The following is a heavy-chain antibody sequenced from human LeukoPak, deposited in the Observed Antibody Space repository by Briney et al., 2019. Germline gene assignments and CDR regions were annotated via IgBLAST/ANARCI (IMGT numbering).Heavy chain of an antibody. Sequence: SETLSLTCTVSGGSISSSSYYWGWIRQPPGKGLEWIGSIYYSGSTYYNPSLKSRVTISVDTSKNQFSLKLSSVTAADTAVYYCASFYDFWSGYYRGYYFDYWGQGTLVTVSS. V-gene: IGHV4-39*01. J-gene: IGHJ4*02. CDR3: ASFYDFWSGYYRGYYFDY. D-gene: IGHD3-3*01. CDR2: IYYSGST. CDR1: GGSISSSSYY.